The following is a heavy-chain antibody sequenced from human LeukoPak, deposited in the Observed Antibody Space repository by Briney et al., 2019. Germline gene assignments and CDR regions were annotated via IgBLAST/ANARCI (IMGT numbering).Heavy chain of an antibody. V-gene: IGHV3-7*01. CDR1: GFTFSSYS. J-gene: IGHJ4*02. D-gene: IGHD4-11*01. Sequence: GGSLRLSCAASGFTFSSYSMNWVRQAPGKGLEWVANIKQDGSEKYYVDSVKGRFTISRDNAKNSLYLQMNSLRAEDTAVYYCARFYSKGRKIDYWGQGTLVTVSS. CDR2: IKQDGSEK. CDR3: ARFYSKGRKIDY.